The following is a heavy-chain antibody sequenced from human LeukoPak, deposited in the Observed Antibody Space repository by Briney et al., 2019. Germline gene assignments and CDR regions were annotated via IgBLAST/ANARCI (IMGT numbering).Heavy chain of an antibody. V-gene: IGHV4-30-4*01. CDR1: GGSISSGDYY. CDR2: IYYSGST. Sequence: SETLSLTCTVSGGSISSGDYYWGWSRQPPGRGVEGIGYIYYSGSTYYNPSLKSRVTISVDTSKNQFSLKLSSVTAADTVVYYCARSTVTQASCDYWGQGTLVTVSS. CDR3: ARSTVTQASCDY. J-gene: IGHJ4*02. D-gene: IGHD4-11*01.